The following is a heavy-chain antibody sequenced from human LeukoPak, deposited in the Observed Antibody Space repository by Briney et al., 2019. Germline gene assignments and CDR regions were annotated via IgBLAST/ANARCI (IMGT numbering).Heavy chain of an antibody. J-gene: IGHJ4*02. V-gene: IGHV1-18*01. CDR1: GYTFTSYG. Sequence: GASVKVSCKASGYTFTSYGISWVRQAPGQGLEWMGWISAYNGNTNYAQKFQGRVTITTDESTSTAYMELSSLRSEDTAVYYCARGNLDIVVVPAAKLYSSSWSDYFDYWGQGTLVTVSS. CDR3: ARGNLDIVVVPAAKLYSSSWSDYFDY. CDR2: ISAYNGNT. D-gene: IGHD2-2*01.